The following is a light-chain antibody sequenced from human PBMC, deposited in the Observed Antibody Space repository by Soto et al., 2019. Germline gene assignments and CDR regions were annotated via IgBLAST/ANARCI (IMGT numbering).Light chain of an antibody. CDR1: QSISSW. CDR2: DAS. CDR3: QKYNSYSGT. J-gene: IGKJ1*01. Sequence: DIQMTQSPSTLSASVGDRVTITCRASQSISSWLAWYQQKPGKAPKLLIYDASSLESGVPSRCSGSGSGTEFTLPISSLQPDDFSTYYCQKYNSYSGTFGQGTKGEIK. V-gene: IGKV1-5*01.